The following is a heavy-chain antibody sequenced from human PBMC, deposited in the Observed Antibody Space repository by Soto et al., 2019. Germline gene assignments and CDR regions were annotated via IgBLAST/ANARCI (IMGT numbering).Heavy chain of an antibody. CDR3: ARDNSMLGAPFHY. CDR2: IYTDGGT. V-gene: IGHV3-53*02. J-gene: IGHJ4*02. D-gene: IGHD3-16*01. CDR1: GFTVSSNS. Sequence: EVELVETGGGLIQPGGSLRLSCAASGFTVSSNSMSWVRQAPGKGLEWVSLIYTDGGTYYGDSVKGRYTISRDTSKNTLSLQMTSLRAADTAVYYCARDNSMLGAPFHYWGQGTLVTVSS.